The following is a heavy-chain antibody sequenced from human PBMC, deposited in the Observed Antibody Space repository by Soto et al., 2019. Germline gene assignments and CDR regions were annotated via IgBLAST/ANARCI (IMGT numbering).Heavy chain of an antibody. D-gene: IGHD2-2*03. CDR1: GYTFTSYG. CDR3: ARDGYCSSTSCYPIYYYYYGMDV. V-gene: IGHV1-18*01. J-gene: IGHJ6*02. Sequence: ASVKVSCKASGYTFTSYGISWVRQAPGQGLEWMGWISAYNGNANYAQKLQGRVTMTTDTSTSTAYIELRSLRSDDTAVYYCARDGYCSSTSCYPIYYYYYGMDVWDQGTTVTVSS. CDR2: ISAYNGNA.